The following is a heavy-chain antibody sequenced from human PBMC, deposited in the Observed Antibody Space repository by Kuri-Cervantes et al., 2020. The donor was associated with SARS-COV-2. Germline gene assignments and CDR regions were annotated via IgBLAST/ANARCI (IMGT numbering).Heavy chain of an antibody. V-gene: IGHV3-NL1*01. Sequence: GGSLRLSCAASGFTFDDYAMHWVRQAPGKGLEWVSVIYSGGSTYYADSVKGRFTISRHNSKNTLYLQMNSLRAEDTAVYYCAKDISPLTGGPLSDGFDYWGQGTLVTVSS. CDR3: AKDISPLTGGPLSDGFDY. CDR2: IYSGGST. CDR1: GFTFDDYA. D-gene: IGHD2-8*02. J-gene: IGHJ4*02.